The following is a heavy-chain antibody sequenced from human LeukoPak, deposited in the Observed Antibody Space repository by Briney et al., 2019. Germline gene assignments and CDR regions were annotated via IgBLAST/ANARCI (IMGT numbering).Heavy chain of an antibody. Sequence: SETLSLTCTVSGGYISSYYWSWIRQPPGKGLEWIGYIYDSGSTNYNPSLKSRVTISVDTSKNQFSLKLSSVTAADTAVYYCARVSVGYCSSTSCYSTRPLNWFDPWGQGTLVTVSS. D-gene: IGHD2-2*03. V-gene: IGHV4-59*01. CDR3: ARVSVGYCSSTSCYSTRPLNWFDP. J-gene: IGHJ5*02. CDR2: IYDSGST. CDR1: GGYISSYY.